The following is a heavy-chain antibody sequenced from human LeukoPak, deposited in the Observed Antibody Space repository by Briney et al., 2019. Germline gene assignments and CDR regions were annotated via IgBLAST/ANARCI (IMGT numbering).Heavy chain of an antibody. J-gene: IGHJ4*02. D-gene: IGHD3-22*01. CDR1: GGSISSSSYY. V-gene: IGHV4-39*07. CDR2: IYYSGST. Sequence: SETLSLTCTVSGGSISSSSYYWGWIRQPPGKGLEWIGSIYYSGSTYYNPSLKSRVTISVDTSKNQFSLKLSSVTAADTAVYYCARENVGGYYGYWGQGTLVTVSS. CDR3: ARENVGGYYGY.